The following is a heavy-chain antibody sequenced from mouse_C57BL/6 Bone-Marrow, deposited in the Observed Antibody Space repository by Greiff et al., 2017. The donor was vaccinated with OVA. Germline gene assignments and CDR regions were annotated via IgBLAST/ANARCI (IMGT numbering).Heavy chain of an antibody. D-gene: IGHD2-2*01. CDR3: AIPRYGYILYAMDY. CDR1: GYAFSSYW. CDR2: IYPGDGDT. Sequence: VQLQQSGAELVKPGASVKISCKASGYAFSSYWMNWVKQRPGKGLEWIGQIYPGDGDTNYNGKFKGKATLTADKSSSTAYMQLSSLTSEDSAVYFCAIPRYGYILYAMDYWGQGTSVTVSS. V-gene: IGHV1-80*01. J-gene: IGHJ4*01.